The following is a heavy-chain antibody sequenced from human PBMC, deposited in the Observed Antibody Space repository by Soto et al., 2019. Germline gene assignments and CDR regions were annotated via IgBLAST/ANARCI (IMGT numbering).Heavy chain of an antibody. J-gene: IGHJ6*02. CDR1: GGSISSDANY. D-gene: IGHD3-10*01. V-gene: IGHV4-31*03. Sequence: QVQLQESGPGLVKSSQTLSLTCTVSGGSISSDANYWSWIRQHPGKGLEWIGYIYYSGSTYYNPSLTSGVTISLYTSKNQFSLKLNSVTDADTACNYCARARMVRGSIYFYCMDVWGQGSPVTVS. CDR3: ARARMVRGSIYFYCMDV. CDR2: IYYSGST.